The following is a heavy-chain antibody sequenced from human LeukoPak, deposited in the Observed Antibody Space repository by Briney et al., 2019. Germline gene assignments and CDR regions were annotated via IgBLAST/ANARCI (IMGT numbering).Heavy chain of an antibody. V-gene: IGHV3-53*01. J-gene: IGHJ4*02. CDR2: IYSGGST. D-gene: IGHD1-26*01. Sequence: PGGSLRLSCAASGFTVSSNYMSWVRQAPGKGLEWVSVIYSGGSTYYADSVKGRFTISRDNAKNSLYLQMNSLRAEDTAVYYCARWGASIVGALDYWGQGTLVTVSS. CDR3: ARWGASIVGALDY. CDR1: GFTVSSNY.